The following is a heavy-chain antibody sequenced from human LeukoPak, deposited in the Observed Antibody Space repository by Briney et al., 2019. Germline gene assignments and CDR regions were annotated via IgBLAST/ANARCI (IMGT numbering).Heavy chain of an antibody. Sequence: GGSLRLSCAASGFTFSDYSMHWVRQAPGKGLNWVAFIRYDGRIKYYADSVKGRFSISRDNSKNTLYLQMNSLRAEDTAVYYCAKGLAYSFDYWGQGTLVTVSS. CDR1: GFTFSDYS. V-gene: IGHV3-30*02. D-gene: IGHD3/OR15-3a*01. J-gene: IGHJ4*02. CDR3: AKGLAYSFDY. CDR2: IRYDGRIK.